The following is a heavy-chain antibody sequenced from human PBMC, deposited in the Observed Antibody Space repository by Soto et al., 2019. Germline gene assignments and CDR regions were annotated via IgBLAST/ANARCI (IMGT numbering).Heavy chain of an antibody. J-gene: IGHJ4*02. CDR1: GFTFTNYW. V-gene: IGHV3-7*01. CDR2: IKHLESEK. CDR3: ARHAYNFLTFDS. Sequence: EVQLVESGGGLVQPGGSLRLSCAASGFTFTNYWMNWVRQPPGKGLEWVANIKHLESEKFYVGSVRGRFTISRDNAKNSVYRQMASLRAEDTAVYYCARHAYNFLTFDSWGQGTLVTVSS. D-gene: IGHD1-1*01.